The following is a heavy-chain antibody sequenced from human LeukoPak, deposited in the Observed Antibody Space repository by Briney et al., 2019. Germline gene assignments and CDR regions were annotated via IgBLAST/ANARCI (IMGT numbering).Heavy chain of an antibody. Sequence: GASVKVSCKASGYTFTSYYMHWVQQAPGQGLEWMGIINPSGGSTSYAQKFQGRVTMTRDTSTSTVYMELSSLRSEDTAVYYCAREVTGYSGYDFRGSGGNYFDYWGQGTLVTVSS. J-gene: IGHJ4*02. CDR2: INPSGGST. D-gene: IGHD5-12*01. CDR1: GYTFTSYY. CDR3: AREVTGYSGYDFRGSGGNYFDY. V-gene: IGHV1-46*01.